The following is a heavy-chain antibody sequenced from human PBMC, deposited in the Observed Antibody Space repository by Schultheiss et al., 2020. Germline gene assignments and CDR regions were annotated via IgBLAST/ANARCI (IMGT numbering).Heavy chain of an antibody. J-gene: IGHJ4*02. CDR3: ARGHSPGY. CDR1: GFTFSSYA. CDR2: ISYDGSNK. V-gene: IGHV3-30-3*01. Sequence: GESLKISCAASGFTFSSYAMHWVRQAPGKGLEWVAVISYDGSNKYYADSVKGRFTISRDNSKNTQYLQMNSLRAEDTAVYYCARGHSPGYWGQGTLVTVSS.